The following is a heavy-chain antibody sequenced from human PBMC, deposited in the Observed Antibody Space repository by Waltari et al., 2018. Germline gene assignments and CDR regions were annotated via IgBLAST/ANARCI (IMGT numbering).Heavy chain of an antibody. CDR3: ARGLLRWIDY. D-gene: IGHD1-1*01. CDR1: GGSFSGYY. CDR2: INNSGST. Sequence: QVQLQQWGAGLLKPSETLSLTCAVYGGSFSGYYWSWIRQPPGKGLEWIGEINNSGSTNYNPSLKSRVTISVDTSKNQFSLKLSSVTAADTAVYYCARGLLRWIDYWGQGTLVTVSS. J-gene: IGHJ4*02. V-gene: IGHV4-34*01.